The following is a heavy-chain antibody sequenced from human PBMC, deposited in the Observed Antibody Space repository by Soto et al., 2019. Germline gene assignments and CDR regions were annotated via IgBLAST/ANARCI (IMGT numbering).Heavy chain of an antibody. Sequence: ASVKVSCKASGYTFTSYGISWVRQAPGQGLEWMGWISAYNGNTNYAQKLQGRVTMTTDTSTSTAYMELRSLRSDDTAVYYCAVDFDWLLFGEGTYYYYMDVWGKGTTVTVSS. CDR2: ISAYNGNT. CDR3: AVDFDWLLFGEGTYYYYMDV. J-gene: IGHJ6*03. CDR1: GYTFTSYG. V-gene: IGHV1-18*01. D-gene: IGHD3-9*01.